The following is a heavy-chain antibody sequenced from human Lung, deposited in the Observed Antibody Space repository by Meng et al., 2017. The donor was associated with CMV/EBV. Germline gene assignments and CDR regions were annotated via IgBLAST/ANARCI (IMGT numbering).Heavy chain of an antibody. D-gene: IGHD4-17*01. CDR2: IIPIFGTA. CDR3: ARNPYDYGINWFDP. CDR1: GGTFSSYA. Sequence: KACGGTFSSYAISWVRQAPGQGLEWMGGIIPIFGTANYAQKFQGRVTITTDESTSTAYMELSSLRSEDTAVYYCARNPYDYGINWFDPWGQGTLVTVSS. J-gene: IGHJ5*02. V-gene: IGHV1-69*05.